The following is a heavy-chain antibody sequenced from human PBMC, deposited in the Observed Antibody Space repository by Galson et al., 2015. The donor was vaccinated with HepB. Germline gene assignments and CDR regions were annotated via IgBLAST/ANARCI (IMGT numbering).Heavy chain of an antibody. J-gene: IGHJ4*02. D-gene: IGHD3-3*01. CDR3: TTARYYSFWSGYYFDY. CDR1: GFSCGDYA. V-gene: IGHV3-49*03. Sequence: SLILSCATDGFSCGDYALSWFRQAPGKGQEWISFIRNTSNGGTTEYAASLKGRFTISREKSKNIAYLQMDRLKTEDTAVYYCTTARYYSFWSGYYFDYWGQGALVTVSS. CDR2: IRNTSNGGTT.